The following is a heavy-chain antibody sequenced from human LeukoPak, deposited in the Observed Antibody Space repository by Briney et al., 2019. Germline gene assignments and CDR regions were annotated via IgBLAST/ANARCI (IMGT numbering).Heavy chain of an antibody. CDR2: ISYDGSNK. D-gene: IGHD6-19*01. V-gene: IGHV3-30-3*01. CDR1: GFTFSSYA. CDR3: ARDLRQWLVDY. Sequence: PGRSLRLSCAASGFTFSSYAMHWVRQAPGKGLGWVAVISYDGSNKYYADSVKGRFTISRDNSKNTLYLQMNSLRAEDTAVYYCARDLRQWLVDYWGQGTPVTVSS. J-gene: IGHJ4*02.